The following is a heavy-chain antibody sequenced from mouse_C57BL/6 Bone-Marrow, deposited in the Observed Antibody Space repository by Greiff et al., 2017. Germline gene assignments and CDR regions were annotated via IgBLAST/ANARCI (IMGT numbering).Heavy chain of an antibody. Sequence: QVQLKQPGAELVKPGASVKMSCKASGYTFTSYWITWVKQRPGQGLEWIGDIYPGSGSPNYNEKFKSKATLTVDTSSSTAYMQLSSLTYEDSAVYYCARAYYGSSVDVWGTGTTVTVSS. CDR1: GYTFTSYW. J-gene: IGHJ1*03. V-gene: IGHV1-55*01. D-gene: IGHD1-1*01. CDR2: IYPGSGSP. CDR3: ARAYYGSSVDV.